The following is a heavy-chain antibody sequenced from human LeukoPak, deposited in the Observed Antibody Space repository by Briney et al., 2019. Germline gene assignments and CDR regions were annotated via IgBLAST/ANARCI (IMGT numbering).Heavy chain of an antibody. CDR2: INHSGST. CDR1: GGSFSGYY. CDR3: ARGAVAARYGVFDY. D-gene: IGHD6-6*01. J-gene: IGHJ4*02. Sequence: SETLSLTCAVYGGSFSGYYWSWIRQPPGKGLEWIGEINHSGSTNYNPSLKSRVTISVDTSKNEFSLKLSSVTATDTAVYYCARGAVAARYGVFDYWGQGTLVTVSS. V-gene: IGHV4-34*01.